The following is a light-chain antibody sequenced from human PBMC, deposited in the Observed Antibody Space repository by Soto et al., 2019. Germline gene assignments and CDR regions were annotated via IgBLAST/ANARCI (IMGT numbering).Light chain of an antibody. CDR2: GAS. J-gene: IGKJ4*01. CDR1: QTVSSNF. V-gene: IGKV3-20*01. Sequence: EIVLTQSPGTLSLSPGDRATLSCSASQTVSSNFLAWYQQRPAQAPRLLIHGASSRATGIPDRFSGGGSGTDFTLTISRLEPEDFAVYYCQQFSSYPLTFGGGTKVDI. CDR3: QQFSSYPLT.